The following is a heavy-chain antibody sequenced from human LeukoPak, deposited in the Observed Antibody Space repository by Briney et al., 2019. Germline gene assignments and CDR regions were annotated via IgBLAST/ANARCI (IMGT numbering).Heavy chain of an antibody. V-gene: IGHV3-15*01. CDR1: GFTFTNAW. CDR3: VTTVRPTYGDHWGFFDC. J-gene: IGHJ4*02. CDR2: IKSKSAGGTT. D-gene: IGHD4-17*01. Sequence: TTGGSLRLSCAASGFTFTNAWMSWVRQAPGKGLEWVGRIKSKSAGGTTDYAAPVKGRFIVSRDDSQNMLYLQANSLKTEDTGVYYCVTTVRPTYGDHWGFFDCWGQGALVTVSS.